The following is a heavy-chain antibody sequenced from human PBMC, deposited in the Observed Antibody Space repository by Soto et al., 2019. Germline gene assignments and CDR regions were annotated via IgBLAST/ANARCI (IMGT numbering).Heavy chain of an antibody. J-gene: IGHJ5*02. CDR1: GGSISSGGYY. D-gene: IGHD3-3*01. V-gene: IGHV4-31*03. Sequence: KPSETLSLTCTVSGGSISSGGYYWSWIRQHPGKGLEWIGYIYYSGSTYYNPSLKSRVTISVDTSKNQFSLKLSSVTAADTAVYYCARTFFGGADNWFDPWGQGTLVTVSS. CDR2: IYYSGST. CDR3: ARTFFGGADNWFDP.